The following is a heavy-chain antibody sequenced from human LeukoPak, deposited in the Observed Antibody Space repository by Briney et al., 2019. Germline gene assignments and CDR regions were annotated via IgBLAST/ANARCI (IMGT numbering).Heavy chain of an antibody. V-gene: IGHV4-61*02. Sequence: SQALSLTCTVSGGSISSGNYYWSWIRQPAGKGLEWIGRIYTSGGTNYNPSLKSRVTISVDTSKNQFSLKLSSVTAADTAVYYCARVTRLAGYDSSGYYYKDYFDYWGQGTLVTVSS. CDR3: ARVTRLAGYDSSGYYYKDYFDY. J-gene: IGHJ4*02. CDR1: GGSISSGNYY. CDR2: IYTSGGT. D-gene: IGHD3-22*01.